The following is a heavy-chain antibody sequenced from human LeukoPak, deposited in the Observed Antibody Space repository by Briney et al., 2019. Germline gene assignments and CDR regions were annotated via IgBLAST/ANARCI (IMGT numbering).Heavy chain of an antibody. Sequence: GRSERLSCAASGFTFNSYGMHWVRQAPGKGLEWVAVIWYDGYNKYYADSVKGRFTISRDDSKNTVYLQMNSLRAEDTAVYYCARERDQGYCSGGSCYADAFDIWGQGTMLSAYS. J-gene: IGHJ3*02. D-gene: IGHD2-15*01. V-gene: IGHV3-33*01. CDR1: GFTFNSYG. CDR2: IWYDGYNK. CDR3: ARERDQGYCSGGSCYADAFDI.